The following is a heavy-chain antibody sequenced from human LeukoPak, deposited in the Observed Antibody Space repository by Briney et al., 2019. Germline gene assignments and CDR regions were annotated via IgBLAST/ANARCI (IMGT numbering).Heavy chain of an antibody. Sequence: GESLQISCKGSGYRFTSYWIGWVRPMPGKGLEWMGIMYPGDSDIRYSPSFQGQVTISADKSISTAYLQWSSLKASDTAMYYCARLRDGRAFGAIDYWGQGTLVTVSS. CDR3: ARLRDGRAFGAIDY. J-gene: IGHJ4*02. V-gene: IGHV5-51*01. D-gene: IGHD3-10*01. CDR1: GYRFTSYW. CDR2: MYPGDSDI.